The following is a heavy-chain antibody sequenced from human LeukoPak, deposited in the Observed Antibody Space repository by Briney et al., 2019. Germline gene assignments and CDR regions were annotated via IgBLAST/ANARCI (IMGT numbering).Heavy chain of an antibody. V-gene: IGHV4-34*01. J-gene: IGHJ3*02. D-gene: IGHD6-13*01. Sequence: SVTLSLTCAVYGGSFSGYYWSWIRQPPGKGLEWIGEVNHSGSTNYNPSLKSRVTISVDTSKNQFSLKLSSVTAADTAVYYCAREGIAAAGTNAFDIWGQGTMVSASS. CDR1: GGSFSGYY. CDR2: VNHSGST. CDR3: AREGIAAAGTNAFDI.